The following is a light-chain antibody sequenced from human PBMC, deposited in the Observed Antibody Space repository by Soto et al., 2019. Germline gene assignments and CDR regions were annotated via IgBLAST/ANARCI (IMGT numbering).Light chain of an antibody. CDR2: DNS. J-gene: IGLJ2*01. CDR1: SSNIGAGYD. CDR3: QSYDSSRSGWEV. V-gene: IGLV1-40*01. Sequence: QSVLTQPPSVSGAPGQRVTISCTGSSSNIGAGYDVHWYQQLPGTAPKLLIYDNSNRPSGVPDRFSGSKSGTSASLAITGLQTEYEADYYCQSYDSSRSGWEVVGGGTKLTVL.